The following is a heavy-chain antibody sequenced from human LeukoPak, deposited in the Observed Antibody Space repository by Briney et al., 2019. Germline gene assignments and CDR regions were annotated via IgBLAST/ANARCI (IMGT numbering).Heavy chain of an antibody. CDR3: ARVVSSSSLGWFDP. CDR1: GGSISSGGYY. Sequence: SETLSLTCTVSGGSISSGGYYWSWIRQPPGKGLEWIGEINHSGSANYNPSLKSRVTISVDMSKNQFSLKLSSVTAADTAVYYCARVVSSSSLGWFDPWGQGTLVTVSS. J-gene: IGHJ5*02. CDR2: INHSGSA. V-gene: IGHV4-39*07. D-gene: IGHD6-6*01.